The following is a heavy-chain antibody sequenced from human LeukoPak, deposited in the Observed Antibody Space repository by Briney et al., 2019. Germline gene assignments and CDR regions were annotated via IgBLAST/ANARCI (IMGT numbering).Heavy chain of an antibody. CDR2: VNEDGTAK. CDR1: GFTCSSCW. J-gene: IGHJ5*02. CDR3: EAPATA. V-gene: IGHV3-7*01. Sequence: GGSLRLSCAVSGFTCSSCWMNWVRQAPGKGLEWVATVNEDGTAKFYVDSVKGRFTIFRDNTRSSLDLQLNSLTVEDTAMYYCEAPATAWGQGTLVTVSS.